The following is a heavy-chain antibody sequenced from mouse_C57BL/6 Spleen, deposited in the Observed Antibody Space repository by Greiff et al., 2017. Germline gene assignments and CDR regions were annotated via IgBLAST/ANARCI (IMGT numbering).Heavy chain of an antibody. V-gene: IGHV1-81*01. Sequence: QVQLQQSGAELARPGASVKLSCKASGYTFTSYGISWVKQRTGQGLEWIGEIYPRSGNTYYNEKFKGKATLTADKSSSTAYMELRSLTSEDSAVYVCARGSYGNYGYFDVWGTGTTVTVSS. CDR2: IYPRSGNT. D-gene: IGHD2-1*01. J-gene: IGHJ1*03. CDR1: GYTFTSYG. CDR3: ARGSYGNYGYFDV.